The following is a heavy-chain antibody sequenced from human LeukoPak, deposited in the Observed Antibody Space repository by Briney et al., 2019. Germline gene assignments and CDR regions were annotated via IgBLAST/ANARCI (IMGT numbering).Heavy chain of an antibody. CDR2: INPSGGST. Sequence: ASVKVSCKASGYTFTSYYMHWVRQAPGQGLEWMGLINPSGGSTSYAQKFQGRVTMTRDTSTSTVYMELSSLRSEDTAVYYCATVNCSSTSCYGSSGFDPWGQGTLVTVSS. V-gene: IGHV1-46*01. CDR1: GYTFTSYY. CDR3: ATVNCSSTSCYGSSGFDP. J-gene: IGHJ5*02. D-gene: IGHD2-2*01.